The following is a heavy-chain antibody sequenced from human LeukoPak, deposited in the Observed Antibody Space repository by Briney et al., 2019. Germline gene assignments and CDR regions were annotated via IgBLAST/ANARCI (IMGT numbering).Heavy chain of an antibody. CDR1: GFTFSSYS. CDR3: ARRAGAYSHPYDY. Sequence: PGGSLRLSCAASGFTFSSYSMHWVRQAPGKGLEFVSAISSNGRRTYYANSVKGRFTISRDISKNTLYLQMGSLRAEDTAVYYCARRAGAYSHPYDYWGQGTLVTVSS. V-gene: IGHV3-64*01. J-gene: IGHJ4*02. CDR2: ISSNGRRT. D-gene: IGHD4/OR15-4a*01.